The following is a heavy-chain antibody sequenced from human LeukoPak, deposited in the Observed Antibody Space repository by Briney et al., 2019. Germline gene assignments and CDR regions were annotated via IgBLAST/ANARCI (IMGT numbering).Heavy chain of an antibody. Sequence: ASVKVSCKASGYTFTGHYMHWVRQAPGQGLEWMGWINPNSGNTNYAQKLQGRVTMTTDTSTSTAYMELRSLRSDDTAVYYCARVSDSGGYPDSDAFDIWGQGTMVTVSS. CDR2: INPNSGNT. CDR3: ARVSDSGGYPDSDAFDI. J-gene: IGHJ3*02. CDR1: GYTFTGHY. D-gene: IGHD3-22*01. V-gene: IGHV1-18*04.